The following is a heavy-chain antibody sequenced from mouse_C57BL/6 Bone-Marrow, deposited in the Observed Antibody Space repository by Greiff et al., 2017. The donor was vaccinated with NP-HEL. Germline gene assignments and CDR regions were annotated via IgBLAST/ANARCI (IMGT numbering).Heavy chain of an antibody. V-gene: IGHV3-8*01. CDR3: ARSPLWLRRNYYAMDY. J-gene: IGHJ4*01. D-gene: IGHD2-2*01. CDR2: ISYSGST. Sequence: VQLKESGPGLAKPSQTLSLTCSVTGYSITSDYWNWIRKFPGNKLEYMGYISYSGSTYYNPSLKSRISITRDTSKNQYYLQLNSVTTEDTAIYYCARSPLWLRRNYYAMDYWGQGTSVTVSS. CDR1: GYSITSDY.